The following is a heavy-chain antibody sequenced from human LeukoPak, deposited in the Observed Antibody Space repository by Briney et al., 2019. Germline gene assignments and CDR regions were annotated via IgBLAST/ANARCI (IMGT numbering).Heavy chain of an antibody. CDR3: ARSPAPYYDFWSGTYYYYYMDV. CDR1: GGSISSYY. D-gene: IGHD3-3*01. J-gene: IGHJ6*03. V-gene: IGHV4-59*08. CDR2: IYYSGNT. Sequence: SETLSLTCTVSGGSISSYYWSWIRQPPGKGLEWIGYIYYSGNTNYNPSLKSRVTISVDTSKNQFSLKLSSVTAADTAVYYCARSPAPYYDFWSGTYYYYYMDVWGKGTTVTVSS.